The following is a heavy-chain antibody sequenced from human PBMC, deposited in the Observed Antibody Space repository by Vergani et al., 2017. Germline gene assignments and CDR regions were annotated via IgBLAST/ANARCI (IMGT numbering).Heavy chain of an antibody. CDR3: ATDHGRRIAARTYYYYMDV. Sequence: EVQLVESGGGLVQPGGSLRLSCAASGFTFSSYWMSWVRQAPGKGLEWVANIKQDGSEKYYVDSVKGRFTISRDNAKNSLYLQMNSLRSEDTAVYYCATDHGRRIAARTYYYYMDVWGKGTTVTVSS. CDR1: GFTFSSYW. D-gene: IGHD6-6*01. V-gene: IGHV3-7*03. CDR2: IKQDGSEK. J-gene: IGHJ6*03.